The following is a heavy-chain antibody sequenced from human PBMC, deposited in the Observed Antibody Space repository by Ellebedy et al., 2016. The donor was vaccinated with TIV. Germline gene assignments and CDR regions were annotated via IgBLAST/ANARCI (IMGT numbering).Heavy chain of an antibody. Sequence: PGGSLRLSCAASGFTFTDFHMHCVRQAPGTGLEWVAVIWFDGSLTFYADSVKGRFTLSRDNSKNMLYLQMDNLRVEDTALYYCAREQLGGQGDMDVWGQGTTVTVSS. V-gene: IGHV3-33*01. CDR2: IWFDGSLT. CDR3: AREQLGGQGDMDV. CDR1: GFTFTDFH. D-gene: IGHD1-1*01. J-gene: IGHJ6*02.